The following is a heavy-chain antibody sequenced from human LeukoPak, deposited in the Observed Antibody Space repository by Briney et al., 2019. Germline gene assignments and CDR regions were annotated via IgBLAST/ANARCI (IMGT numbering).Heavy chain of an antibody. V-gene: IGHV4-30-4*01. CDR3: ARGPDGSGSYFDY. D-gene: IGHD3-10*01. CDR1: GGSISSGDYY. J-gene: IGHJ4*02. Sequence: SETLSLTCTVSGGSISSGDYYWSWIRQPPGKGLEWTGYIYYSGSTYYNPSLKSRVTISVDTSKNQFSLKLSSVTAADTAVYYCARGPDGSGSYFDYWGQGTLVTVSS. CDR2: IYYSGST.